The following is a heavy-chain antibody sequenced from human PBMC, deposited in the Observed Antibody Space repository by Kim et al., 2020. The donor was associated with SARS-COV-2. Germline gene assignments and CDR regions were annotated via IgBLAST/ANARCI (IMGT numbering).Heavy chain of an antibody. CDR2: MYYSGNT. CDR1: GGSISSSSYY. D-gene: IGHD6-13*01. Sequence: SETLSLTCTVSGGSISSSSYYWGWIRQPPGKGLEWIGSMYYSGNTYYNPSLKSRVTIYVDTSKNQFSLKLSSVTAADTAVYFCARRSSSWPDAFDLWGQG. J-gene: IGHJ3*01. V-gene: IGHV4-39*01. CDR3: ARRSSSWPDAFDL.